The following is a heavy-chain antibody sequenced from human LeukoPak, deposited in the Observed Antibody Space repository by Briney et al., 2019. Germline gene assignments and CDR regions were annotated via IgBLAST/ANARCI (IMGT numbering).Heavy chain of an antibody. CDR1: GYTFTSYG. CDR3: ARDREEVMTFGGVISYMDV. CDR2: ISAYNGNT. D-gene: IGHD3-16*02. J-gene: IGHJ6*03. V-gene: IGHV1-18*01. Sequence: ASVKVSCKGSGYTFTSYGISWVRQAPGQGLEWMGWISAYNGNTNYAQKLQGRVTMTTDTSTSTAYMELRSLRSDDTAVYYYARDREEVMTFGGVISYMDVWGKGTTVTISS.